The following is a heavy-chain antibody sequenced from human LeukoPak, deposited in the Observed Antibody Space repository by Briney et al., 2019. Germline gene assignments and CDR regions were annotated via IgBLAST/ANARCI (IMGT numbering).Heavy chain of an antibody. Sequence: PSETLSLTCAVYGGSLSGYYWSWIRQPPGKGLEWIGEINHSGSTNYNPSLKSRVTISVDTSKNQFSLKLSSVTAADTAVYYCARHRLRIIAAAGSFDYWGQGTLVTVSS. J-gene: IGHJ4*02. CDR2: INHSGST. CDR1: GGSLSGYY. D-gene: IGHD6-13*01. CDR3: ARHRLRIIAAAGSFDY. V-gene: IGHV4-34*01.